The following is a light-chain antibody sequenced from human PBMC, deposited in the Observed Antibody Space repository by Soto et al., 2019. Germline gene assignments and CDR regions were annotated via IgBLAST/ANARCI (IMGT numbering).Light chain of an antibody. Sequence: DIQMTQSTSSLSASVGDRVTITCRASQSISSYLNCYQQKPGQAPKLLLYAASSLQSGVPSRFNGSGSGTDVTLTISSLQREDFATDYRQQSYGTTPWTFGHGTKVEMK. J-gene: IGKJ1*01. CDR1: QSISSY. CDR3: QQSYGTTPWT. CDR2: AAS. V-gene: IGKV1-39*01.